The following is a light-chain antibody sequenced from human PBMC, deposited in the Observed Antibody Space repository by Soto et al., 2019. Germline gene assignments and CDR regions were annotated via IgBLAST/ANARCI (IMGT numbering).Light chain of an antibody. CDR3: QQAGNRPPRT. V-gene: IGKV3D-20*02. CDR1: LSVSSSY. CDR2: GAS. Sequence: ELVLAQSPVTLSLSPGERATLSCRASLSVSSSYLAWYQQKPGQAPRLLIYGASSRATGIPDRFSGSGSGTDFTLTISSLEPEDFAVYYCQQAGNRPPRTFGQGTKVDIK. J-gene: IGKJ1*01.